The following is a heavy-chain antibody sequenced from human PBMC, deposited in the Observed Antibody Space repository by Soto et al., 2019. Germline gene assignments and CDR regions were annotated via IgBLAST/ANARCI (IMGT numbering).Heavy chain of an antibody. J-gene: IGHJ5*02. D-gene: IGHD2-2*01. V-gene: IGHV5-51*01. CDR3: ARLSPHCSSTSCYESNWFDP. CDR2: IYPGDSDT. CDR1: GYSFTSYW. Sequence: RESLKISCKGSGYSFTSYWIGCVRQMPGKGLEWMGIIYPGDSDTRYSPSFQGQVTISADKSISTAYLQWSSLKASDTAMYYCARLSPHCSSTSCYESNWFDPWGQGTLVTVSS.